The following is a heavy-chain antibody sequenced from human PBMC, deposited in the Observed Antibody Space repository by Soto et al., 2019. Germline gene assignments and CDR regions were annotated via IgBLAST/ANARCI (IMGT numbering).Heavy chain of an antibody. Sequence: SETLSLTCTVSSGSITSGDQYWSWIRQPPGKGLEWIGYIYYSGSTHYNPSLKNRVTISVDTSKNQFSLKLSSVTAADTAIYYCVRDIDNWFDPWGQGTLVTVSS. CDR3: VRDIDNWFDP. CDR1: SGSITSGDQY. V-gene: IGHV4-30-4*01. J-gene: IGHJ5*02. D-gene: IGHD2-15*01. CDR2: IYYSGST.